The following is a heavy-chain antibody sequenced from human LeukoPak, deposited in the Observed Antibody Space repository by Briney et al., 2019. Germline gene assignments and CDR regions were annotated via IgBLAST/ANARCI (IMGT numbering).Heavy chain of an antibody. CDR2: IYYSGST. CDR3: ARVGCSGGSCYFDY. Sequence: SETLSLTCTVSGGSISSGGYYWSWIRQHPGKGLEWIGYIYYSGSTYYNPSLKSRVTISVDTSKNQFFLKLSSVTAADTAVYYCARVGCSGGSCYFDYWGQGTLVTVSS. J-gene: IGHJ4*02. CDR1: GGSISSGGYY. V-gene: IGHV4-31*03. D-gene: IGHD2-15*01.